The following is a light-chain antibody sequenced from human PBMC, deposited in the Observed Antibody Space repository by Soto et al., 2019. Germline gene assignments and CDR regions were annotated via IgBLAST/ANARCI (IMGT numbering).Light chain of an antibody. V-gene: IGLV1-47*02. CDR1: SSNIESNW. CDR2: NNN. J-gene: IGLJ1*01. CDR3: TSSTSDSLYV. Sequence: QAVVTQAPSVSGTPGQRVTISCSGSSSNIESNWVYWYQQLPGTAPKLLIYNNNQRPSGVPDRFSGSKSGTSASLAITGLRSDDEADYFCTSSTSDSLYVFGTGTKVTVL.